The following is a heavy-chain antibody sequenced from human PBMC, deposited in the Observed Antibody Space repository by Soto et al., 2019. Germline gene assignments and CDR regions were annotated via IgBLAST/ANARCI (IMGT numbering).Heavy chain of an antibody. V-gene: IGHV4-59*01. CDR2: IYYSGST. J-gene: IGHJ6*02. Sequence: SETLSLTCTVSGGSISSYYWSWIRQPPGKGLEWIGYIYYSGSTNYNPSLKSRVTISVDTSKNQFSLKLSSVTAADTAVYYCARGVRGVITKTFFFFCMDVLGQGSTVTVS. CDR1: GGSISSYY. CDR3: ARGVRGVITKTFFFFCMDV. D-gene: IGHD3-10*01.